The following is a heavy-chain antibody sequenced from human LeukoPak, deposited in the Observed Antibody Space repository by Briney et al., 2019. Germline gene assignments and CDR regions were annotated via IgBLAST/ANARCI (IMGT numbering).Heavy chain of an antibody. Sequence: ASVNVSCKVSGYTLTELSMHWVRQAPGKGLEWMGGFDPEDGETIYAQKFQGRVTMTEDTSTDTAYMELSSLRSEGTAVYYCATLRGGGSCYFYWGQGTLVTVSS. CDR3: ATLRGGGSCYFY. V-gene: IGHV1-24*01. D-gene: IGHD2-15*01. CDR2: FDPEDGET. CDR1: GYTLTELS. J-gene: IGHJ4*02.